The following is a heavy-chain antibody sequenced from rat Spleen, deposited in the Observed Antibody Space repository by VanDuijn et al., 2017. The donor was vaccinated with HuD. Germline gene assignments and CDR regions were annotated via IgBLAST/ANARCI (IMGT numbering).Heavy chain of an antibody. V-gene: IGHV5-27*01. D-gene: IGHD1-10*01. CDR1: GFTFSNYY. CDR3: TRGGNYDYDH. CDR2: ISAGGGST. J-gene: IGHJ2*01. Sequence: EVQLVESGGGLVQPGRSLKLSCAASGFTFSNYYMAWVRQAPTKGLEWVAYISAGGGSTYYRDSVKGRFTISRENAKNTLYLQMNSLRSDDTATYYCTRGGNYDYDHWGQGLMVTVSS.